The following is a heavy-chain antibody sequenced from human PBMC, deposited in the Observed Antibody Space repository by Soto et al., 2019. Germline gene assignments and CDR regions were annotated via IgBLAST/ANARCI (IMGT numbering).Heavy chain of an antibody. D-gene: IGHD2-15*01. CDR1: GSTTSTSSYY. V-gene: IGHV4-39*01. Sequence: PSELLSPTCIISGSTTSTSSYYWGWIRQPPGKGLEWIGSIYYSGSTYYNPSLKSRVTISVDTSKNQFSLKLSSVTAADTAVYYCARHTPAISISDHWGQG. CDR3: ARHTPAISISDH. J-gene: IGHJ1*01. CDR2: IYYSGST.